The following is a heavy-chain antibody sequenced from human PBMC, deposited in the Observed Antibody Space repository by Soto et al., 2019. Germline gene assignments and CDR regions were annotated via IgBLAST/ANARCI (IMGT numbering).Heavy chain of an antibody. J-gene: IGHJ4*02. CDR3: ARGDLGKHGSGWFPFDY. D-gene: IGHD6-19*01. Sequence: GGSLRLSCAASGFTFSTYWMHWVRQAPGKGLVWVSRINGDGSSTMYADSVKGRFTISRDNAKNTLYLQMNSLRAEDTAVYYCARGDLGKHGSGWFPFDYWGQGTLVTVSS. CDR1: GFTFSTYW. V-gene: IGHV3-74*03. CDR2: INGDGSST.